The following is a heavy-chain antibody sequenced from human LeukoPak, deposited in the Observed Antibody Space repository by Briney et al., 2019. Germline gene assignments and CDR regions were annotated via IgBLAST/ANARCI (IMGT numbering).Heavy chain of an antibody. Sequence: PGGSLRLSCAASGFTFSSYEMNWVRQAPGKELEWVSYISSSGSTIYYADSVKGRFTISRDNAKNSLYLQMNSLRAEDTAVYYCARDVRRWLQFDYWGQGTLVTVSS. CDR1: GFTFSSYE. CDR2: ISSSGSTI. CDR3: ARDVRRWLQFDY. V-gene: IGHV3-48*03. J-gene: IGHJ4*02. D-gene: IGHD5-24*01.